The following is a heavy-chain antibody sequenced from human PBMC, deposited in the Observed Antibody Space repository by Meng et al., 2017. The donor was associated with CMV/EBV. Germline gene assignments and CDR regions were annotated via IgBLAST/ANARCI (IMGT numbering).Heavy chain of an antibody. V-gene: IGHV6-1*01. Sequence: LRLSCAISGDSVSSSSATWNWIRQSPSRGLEWLGRTYYRSKWYVEYAVSVKSRITISPDTSRNQFSLHLNSVAPEDTAVYYCVRDLTGAFYFDYWGQGTLVTVSS. CDR3: VRDLTGAFYFDY. CDR2: TYYRSKWYV. D-gene: IGHD7-27*01. CDR1: GDSVSSSSAT. J-gene: IGHJ4*02.